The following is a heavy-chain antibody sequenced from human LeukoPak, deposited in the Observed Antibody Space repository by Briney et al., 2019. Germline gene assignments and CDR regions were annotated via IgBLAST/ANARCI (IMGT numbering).Heavy chain of an antibody. CDR3: AREAGLREYDILTADAFDI. CDR1: GFTFSSYA. V-gene: IGHV3-30-3*01. D-gene: IGHD3-9*01. Sequence: GGSLRLSCAASGFTFSSYAMHWVRQAPGKGLEWVAVISYDGSNKYYADSVKGRFTISRDNSKNTLYLQMNSLRAEDTAVYYCAREAGLREYDILTADAFDIWGQGTMVTVSS. J-gene: IGHJ3*02. CDR2: ISYDGSNK.